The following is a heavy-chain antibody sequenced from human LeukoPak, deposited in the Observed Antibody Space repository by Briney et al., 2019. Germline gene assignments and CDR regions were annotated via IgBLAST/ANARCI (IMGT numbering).Heavy chain of an antibody. CDR2: RSYDVNNK. CDR1: GFTFSNYA. Sequence: GGSLRLSCAASGFTFSNYAMHWVRQAPGKGLEWGAVRSYDVNNKYYADSVKGRFTISRDNSKNTLYLQMNSLRAEDTAVYYCAGADRISMVRGVDYWGQGTLVTVSS. D-gene: IGHD3-10*01. J-gene: IGHJ4*02. CDR3: AGADRISMVRGVDY. V-gene: IGHV3-30-3*01.